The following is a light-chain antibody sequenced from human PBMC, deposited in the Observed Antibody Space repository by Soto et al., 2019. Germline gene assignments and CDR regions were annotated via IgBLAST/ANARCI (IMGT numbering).Light chain of an antibody. CDR2: GVS. V-gene: IGLV2-14*01. J-gene: IGLJ1*01. CDR3: ASWDVSLSGLYV. Sequence: QSVLAQPASVSVSPGQSITISCTGTGSDMGCFNYVSWYQQDPAKAPKLIINGVSTRPSGVSNKSSCSKTATPASEDTSVHKSQDEADYYWASWDVSLSGLYVFGTGTKVTVL. CDR1: GSDMGCFNY.